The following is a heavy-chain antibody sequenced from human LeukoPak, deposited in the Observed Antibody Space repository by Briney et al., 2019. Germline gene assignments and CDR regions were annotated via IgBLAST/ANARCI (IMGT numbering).Heavy chain of an antibody. J-gene: IGHJ4*02. Sequence: PGGSLRLSCVASGFSISSYWMHWVRQVPGTGLVWVSRINTDGSSTTYADSVKGRFAISRDNAKNTLFLQMNSLRAEDTAVYYCATQTSGNYYYFAHWGQGTLVIVSS. CDR3: ATQTSGNYYYFAH. CDR1: GFSISSYW. CDR2: INTDGSST. D-gene: IGHD1-26*01. V-gene: IGHV3-74*01.